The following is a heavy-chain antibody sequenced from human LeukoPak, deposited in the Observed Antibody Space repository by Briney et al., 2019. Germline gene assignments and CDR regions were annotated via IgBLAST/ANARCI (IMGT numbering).Heavy chain of an antibody. D-gene: IGHD2-15*01. V-gene: IGHV4-34*01. Sequence: SETLSLTCAVYGGSFSGYYWSWIRQPPGKGLEWIGEINHSGSTNYNPSPKSRVTISVDTSKNQFSLKLSSVTAADTAVYYCARDVVVSGAFDIWGQGTMVTVSS. CDR3: ARDVVVSGAFDI. J-gene: IGHJ3*02. CDR2: INHSGST. CDR1: GGSFSGYY.